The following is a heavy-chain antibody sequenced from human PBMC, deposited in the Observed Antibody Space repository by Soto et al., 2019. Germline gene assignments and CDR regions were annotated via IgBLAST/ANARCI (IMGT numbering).Heavy chain of an antibody. J-gene: IGHJ4*02. CDR2: ISSSSSYI. Sequence: EVQLVESGGGLVKPGGSLRLSCAASGFTFSSYSMNWVRQAPGKGLEWVSSISSSSSYIYYADSVKGRFTISRDNAKNSLYLQMNSLRAEDTAVYYCASRQDFWSSLVTREIDYWGQGTLVTVSS. D-gene: IGHD3-3*01. V-gene: IGHV3-21*01. CDR1: GFTFSSYS. CDR3: ASRQDFWSSLVTREIDY.